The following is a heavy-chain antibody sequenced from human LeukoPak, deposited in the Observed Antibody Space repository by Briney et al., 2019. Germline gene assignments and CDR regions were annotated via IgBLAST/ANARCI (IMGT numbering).Heavy chain of an antibody. J-gene: IGHJ4*02. D-gene: IGHD3-10*01. CDR2: IYHSGST. CDR1: GGSISSSNW. V-gene: IGHV4-4*02. Sequence: PSETLSLTCAVSGGSISSSNWWSWVRQPPGKGLEWIGEIYHSGSTNYNPSLKSRVTISVDKSKNQFSLKLSSVTAADTAVYYCVRGLITMVRGVYFDYWGQGTLVTVSS. CDR3: VRGLITMVRGVYFDY.